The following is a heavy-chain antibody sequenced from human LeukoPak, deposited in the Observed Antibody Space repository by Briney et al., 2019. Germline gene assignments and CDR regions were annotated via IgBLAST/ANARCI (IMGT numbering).Heavy chain of an antibody. V-gene: IGHV4-59*01. Sequence: SETLSLTCTASGGSISSYYWSWIRQPPGKGLGWIGYVHYSGSTNYNPSLKSRVTISVDTSKNQFSLKLSSVTTADTAVYYCARLGAGSGWPFDYWGQGTLVTVSS. CDR3: ARLGAGSGWPFDY. D-gene: IGHD6-19*01. J-gene: IGHJ4*02. CDR1: GGSISSYY. CDR2: VHYSGST.